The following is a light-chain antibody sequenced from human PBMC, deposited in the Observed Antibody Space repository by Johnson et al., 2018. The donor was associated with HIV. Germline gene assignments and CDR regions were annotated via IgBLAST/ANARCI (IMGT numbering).Light chain of an antibody. CDR1: SSNIGNNY. CDR2: DNN. Sequence: QSVLTQPPSVSAAPGQKVTISCSGSSSNIGNNYVSWYQQLPGTAPKLLIYDNNKRPSGIPDRFSCSKSGPSATLGIAGLQTGDDADYYCGTWDNSLSTGGVFGTGTKVTVL. CDR3: GTWDNSLSTGGV. J-gene: IGLJ1*01. V-gene: IGLV1-51*01.